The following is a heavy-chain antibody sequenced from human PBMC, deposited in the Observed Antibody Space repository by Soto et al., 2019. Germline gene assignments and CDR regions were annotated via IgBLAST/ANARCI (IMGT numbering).Heavy chain of an antibody. V-gene: IGHV4-59*08. J-gene: IGHJ4*02. CDR1: GGSISSYY. Sequence: QVQLQESGPGLVKPSETLSLTCTVSGGSISSYYWSWIRQPPGKGLEWIGYIYYSGSTNYNPSLTSRVTITVDTSKNQCSLKLSSVTAADTAVYYCARGGYGATISPFDYWGQGTLVTVSS. CDR2: IYYSGST. CDR3: ARGGYGATISPFDY. D-gene: IGHD5-12*01.